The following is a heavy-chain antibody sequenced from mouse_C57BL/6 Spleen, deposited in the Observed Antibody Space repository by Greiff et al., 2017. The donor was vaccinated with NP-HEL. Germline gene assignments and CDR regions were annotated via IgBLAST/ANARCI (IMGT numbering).Heavy chain of an antibody. CDR1: GYAFSSYW. Sequence: VQLQQSGAELVKPGASVKISCKASGYAFSSYWMNWVKQRPGKGLEWIGQIYPGDGDTNYNGKFKGKATLTAAQSSSTAYMQLSSLTSEDSAVYCCARDAELLYYFDYWGQGTTLTVSS. CDR3: ARDAELLYYFDY. CDR2: IYPGDGDT. V-gene: IGHV1-80*01. D-gene: IGHD1-1*01. J-gene: IGHJ2*01.